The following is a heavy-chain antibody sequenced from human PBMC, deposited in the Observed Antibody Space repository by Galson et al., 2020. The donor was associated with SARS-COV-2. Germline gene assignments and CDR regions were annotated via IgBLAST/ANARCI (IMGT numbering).Heavy chain of an antibody. D-gene: IGHD3-3*01. CDR2: IYYSGST. J-gene: IGHJ3*02. Sequence: TSETLSLTCAVYGGSISSGDYYWSWIRQPPGKGLEWIGYIYYSGSTYYNPSLKSRVTISVDTSKNQFSLKLSSVTAADTAVYYCARDRAPRYYDFWSGYDPAFDIWGQGTMVTVSS. CDR1: GGSISSGDYY. V-gene: IGHV4-30-4*01. CDR3: ARDRAPRYYDFWSGYDPAFDI.